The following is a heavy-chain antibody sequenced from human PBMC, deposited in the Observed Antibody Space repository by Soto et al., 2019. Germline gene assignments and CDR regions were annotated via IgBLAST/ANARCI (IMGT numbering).Heavy chain of an antibody. D-gene: IGHD4-17*01. CDR2: ISYDGSNK. Sequence: ESGGGVVQPGRSLRLSCAASGFTFSSYAMHWVRQAPGKGLEWVAVISYDGSNKYYADSVKGRFTISRDNSKNTLYLQMNSLRAEDTAVYYCARDDADPYGDPRGYYYYGMDAWGQGTTVTVSS. CDR3: ARDDADPYGDPRGYYYYGMDA. V-gene: IGHV3-30-3*01. J-gene: IGHJ6*02. CDR1: GFTFSSYA.